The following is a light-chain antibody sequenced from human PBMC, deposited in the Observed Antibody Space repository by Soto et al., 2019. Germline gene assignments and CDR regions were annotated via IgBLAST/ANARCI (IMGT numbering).Light chain of an antibody. V-gene: IGKV3D-15*01. CDR3: QQYHSYWT. J-gene: IGKJ1*01. CDR2: GAS. CDR1: QSVRRY. Sequence: EIVFTQSPATPSLSPGERATLSCRASQSVRRYLAWYQQKPGQAPRLLISGASTRATGVPARSSGSGSGTEFTLTISSLQTDDFSTYYCQQYHSYWTFGQGTKVDIK.